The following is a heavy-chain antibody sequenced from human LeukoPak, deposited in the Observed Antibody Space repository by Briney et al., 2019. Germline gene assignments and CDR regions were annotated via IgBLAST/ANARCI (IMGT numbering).Heavy chain of an antibody. Sequence: QPGGSLRLSCAASGFTFSSYAVTCVRQAPGKGLEWLSGITGSGDTTFYADSVKGRFTISRDNSKNTLYLQMHSLRAEDTAVSYCVKDYSTIPAAANPLFDYWGQGALVTVSS. D-gene: IGHD6-13*01. CDR3: VKDYSTIPAAANPLFDY. V-gene: IGHV3-23*01. CDR2: ITGSGDTT. J-gene: IGHJ4*02. CDR1: GFTFSSYA.